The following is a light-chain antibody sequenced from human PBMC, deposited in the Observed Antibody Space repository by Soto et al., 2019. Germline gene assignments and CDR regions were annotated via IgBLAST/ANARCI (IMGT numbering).Light chain of an antibody. CDR2: DVS. Sequence: QSVLTQPRSVSGSPGQSVTISCTGTSSDVGAYNYVSWYQHLPGKAPKFIIYDVSKRPSGVPDRCSGSKSGNTASLTISGLQAEDEAEDYCCSYAGSDSHVIFGGGTKLTVL. J-gene: IGLJ2*01. CDR1: SSDVGAYNY. V-gene: IGLV2-11*01. CDR3: CSYAGSDSHVI.